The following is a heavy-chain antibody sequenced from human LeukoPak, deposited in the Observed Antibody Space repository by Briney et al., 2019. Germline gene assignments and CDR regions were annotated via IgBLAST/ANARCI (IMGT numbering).Heavy chain of an antibody. D-gene: IGHD6-13*01. CDR3: AKTRPLDSSSWSHGDY. J-gene: IGHJ4*02. CDR2: ISYDGDDGSNI. CDR1: GFTFRSYA. V-gene: IGHV3-30-3*02. Sequence: PGGSQRLSCAASGFTFRSYAMHWVRQAPGKGLEWVAVISYDGDDGSNIYYADSVKGRFTISRDNSKNTLYLQMNSLRAEDTAVYYCAKTRPLDSSSWSHGDYWGQGTLVTVSS.